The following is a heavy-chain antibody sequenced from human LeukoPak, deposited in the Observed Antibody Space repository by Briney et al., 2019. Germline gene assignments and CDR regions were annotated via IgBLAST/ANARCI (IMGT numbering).Heavy chain of an antibody. D-gene: IGHD2-2*01. J-gene: IGHJ4*02. V-gene: IGHV1-2*02. CDR2: INPNSGGT. CDR1: GYTFTGYY. Sequence: ASVKVSCKASGYTFTGYYIHWVRQAPGQGLEWMGWINPNSGGTNYAQKFQGRVTMTRDTSISTAYMELRSLRSDDTAVYYCARGHALYYFDYWGQGTLVTVSS. CDR3: ARGHALYYFDY.